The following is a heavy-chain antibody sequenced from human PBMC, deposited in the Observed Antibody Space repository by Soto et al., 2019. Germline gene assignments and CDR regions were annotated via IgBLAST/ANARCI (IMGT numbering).Heavy chain of an antibody. CDR2: IYPGDSDT. CDR3: ARLIRYSNSYHYYYYYYMDV. CDR1: GYSFTSYW. V-gene: IGHV5-51*01. D-gene: IGHD6-13*01. Sequence: PGESLKISCKGSGYSFTSYWIGWVRQMPGKGLEWMGIIYPGDSDTRYSPSFQGQVTISADKSISTAYLQWSSLKASDTAMYYCARLIRYSNSYHYYYYYYMDVWGKGTTVTVSS. J-gene: IGHJ6*03.